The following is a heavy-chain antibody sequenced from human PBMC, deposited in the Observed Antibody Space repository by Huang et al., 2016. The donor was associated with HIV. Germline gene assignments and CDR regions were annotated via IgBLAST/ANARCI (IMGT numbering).Heavy chain of an antibody. CDR3: ARRYNWNYVAHGFDI. CDR1: GFTFSDYS. V-gene: IGHV3-21*01. Sequence: EVQLVESGGGLVKPGGSLRLSCAASGFTFSDYSMSWVRQAPGKGLKWGSHIIGSSSYIYYVDSVKGRFAIARDNAKNLLFLQMNSLRAEDTAVYYCARRYNWNYVAHGFDIWGQGTMVTVSS. J-gene: IGHJ3*02. CDR2: IIGSSSYI. D-gene: IGHD1-7*01.